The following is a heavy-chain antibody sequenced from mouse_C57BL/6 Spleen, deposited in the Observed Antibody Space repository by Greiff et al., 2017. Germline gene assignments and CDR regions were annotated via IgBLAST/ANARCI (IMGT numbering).Heavy chain of an antibody. D-gene: IGHD1-1*01. CDR2: IDPSDSYT. Sequence: QVQLQQPGAELVKPGASVKLSCKASGYTFTSYWMQWAKQRPGQGLEWIGEIDPSDSYTNYNQKFKGKATLTVDTSSSTAYMQLSSLTSEDSAVYYCARFTTVVATDYWGQGTTLTVSS. V-gene: IGHV1-50*01. CDR3: ARFTTVVATDY. CDR1: GYTFTSYW. J-gene: IGHJ2*01.